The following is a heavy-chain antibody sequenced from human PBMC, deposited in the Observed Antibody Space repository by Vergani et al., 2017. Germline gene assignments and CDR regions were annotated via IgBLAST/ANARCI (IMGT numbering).Heavy chain of an antibody. V-gene: IGHV2-5*01. Sequence: QITLRESGPTLVKPTQPLPLTSTFPGFSLPTVGAGVGWIRRPPGRALEWLAFVYWNDDERYSPSMKSRVTITKDTSKNEVILTMATMDPVDTATYYCVHRLGYFDWDGAFDVWGPGTMVTVSS. CDR1: GFSLPTVGAG. J-gene: IGHJ3*01. D-gene: IGHD3-9*01. CDR3: VHRLGYFDWDGAFDV. CDR2: VYWNDDE.